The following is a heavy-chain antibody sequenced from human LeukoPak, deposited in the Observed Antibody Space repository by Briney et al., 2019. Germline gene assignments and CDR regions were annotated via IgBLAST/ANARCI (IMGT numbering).Heavy chain of an antibody. D-gene: IGHD6-19*01. CDR1: GYTFTGYY. CDR2: INPNSGGT. J-gene: IGHJ4*02. V-gene: IGHV1-2*02. CDR3: ARDGSLDY. Sequence: ASVTVSCKASGYTFTGYYMHWLRQAPGQGLEWMGWINPNSGGTNYAQKFQGRVTFTRNTSISTAYLELSSLRSDDTAVYYCARDGSLDYWGKGTLVTVSS.